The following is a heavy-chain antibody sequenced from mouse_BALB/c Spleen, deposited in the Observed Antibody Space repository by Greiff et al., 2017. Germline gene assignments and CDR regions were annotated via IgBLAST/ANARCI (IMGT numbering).Heavy chain of an antibody. CDR1: GYSITSDYA. Sequence: EVQLQQSGPGLVKPSQSLSLTCTVTGYSITSDYAWNWIRQFPGNKLEWMGYISYSGSTSYNPSLKSRISITRDTSKNQFFLQLNSVTTEDTATYYCARGENYYGSSWFAYWGQGTLVTVSA. D-gene: IGHD1-1*01. CDR3: ARGENYYGSSWFAY. CDR2: ISYSGST. V-gene: IGHV3-2*02. J-gene: IGHJ3*01.